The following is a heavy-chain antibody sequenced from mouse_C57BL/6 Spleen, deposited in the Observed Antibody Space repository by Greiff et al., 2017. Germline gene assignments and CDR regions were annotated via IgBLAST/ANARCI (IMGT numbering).Heavy chain of an antibody. D-gene: IGHD3-2*02. J-gene: IGHJ3*01. CDR3: ARDLSSGSWFAY. V-gene: IGHV5-4*01. CDR2: ISDGGSYT. CDR1: GFTFSSYA. Sequence: EVMLVESGGGLVKPGGSLKLSCAASGFTFSSYAMSWVRQTPEKRLEWVATISDGGSYTYYPDNVKGRFTISRDNAKNNLYLQMSHLKSEDTAMYYCARDLSSGSWFAYWGQGTLVTVSA.